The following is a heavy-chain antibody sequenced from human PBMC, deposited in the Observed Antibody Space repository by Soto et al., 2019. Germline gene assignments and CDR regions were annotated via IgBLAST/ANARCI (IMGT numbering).Heavy chain of an antibody. CDR2: ISYDGSNK. Sequence: GGSLRLSCAASGFTFSSYGMHWVRQAPGKGLEWVAVISYDGSNKYYADSVRGRFTISRDNSKNTLYLQMNSLRAEDTAVYYCAKDQVAATAPLDYWGQGTLVTVSS. J-gene: IGHJ4*02. CDR3: AKDQVAATAPLDY. CDR1: GFTFSSYG. V-gene: IGHV3-30*18. D-gene: IGHD2-15*01.